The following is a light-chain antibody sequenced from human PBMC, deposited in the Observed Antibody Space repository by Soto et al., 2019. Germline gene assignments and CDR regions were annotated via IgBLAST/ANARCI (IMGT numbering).Light chain of an antibody. CDR2: GAY. J-gene: IGKJ1*01. CDR1: QSVSSSY. V-gene: IGKV3-20*01. CDR3: QQYGSSPVSWT. Sequence: EIVLTQSPGTLSLSPGERATLSCRASQSVSSSYLAWYQQKPGQAPRLLIYGAYSRATGIPDRFSGSGSGTDLTLTLSRLEPEDFAVYYCQQYGSSPVSWTFGQGTKVEIK.